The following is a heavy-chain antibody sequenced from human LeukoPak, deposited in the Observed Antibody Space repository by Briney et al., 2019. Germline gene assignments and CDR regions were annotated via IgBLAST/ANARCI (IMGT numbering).Heavy chain of an antibody. D-gene: IGHD1-26*01. Sequence: GGSLRLPCAASGFTFSDYWMHWVRQAPGKGLEWVSVIYSGGSTYYADSVKGRFTISRDNSKNTLFLHMNSLRAEDTAVYYCARAIVGATGFDYWGQGTLVAVSS. V-gene: IGHV3-53*01. CDR3: ARAIVGATGFDY. CDR2: IYSGGST. CDR1: GFTFSDYW. J-gene: IGHJ4*02.